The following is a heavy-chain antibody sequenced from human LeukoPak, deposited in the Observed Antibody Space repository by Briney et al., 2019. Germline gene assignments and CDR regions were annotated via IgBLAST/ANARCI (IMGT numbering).Heavy chain of an antibody. CDR3: ARSGPPAGRPDAFDV. Sequence: SETLSLTCTVSGGSISTSSYHWGWFRQPPGRALECIGTIYYSGKTYYNPSLNSRVTISIHTSKNQFSLKLSSVTAADRAVYYCARSGPPAGRPDAFDVWGQGTMATVSS. J-gene: IGHJ3*01. CDR1: GGSISTSSYH. D-gene: IGHD2-2*01. V-gene: IGHV4-39*07. CDR2: IYYSGKT.